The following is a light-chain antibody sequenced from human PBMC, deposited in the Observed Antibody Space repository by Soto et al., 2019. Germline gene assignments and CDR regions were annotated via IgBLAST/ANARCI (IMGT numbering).Light chain of an antibody. CDR3: VAWDASVNGWV. CDR2: RDS. CDR1: TSNVESNT. J-gene: IGLJ3*02. V-gene: IGLV1-44*01. Sequence: QSVLTQPPSASGTPGQTVSISCSGSTSNVESNTVNWYQQLPGTAPKLVIYRDSKRPSGVPDRFSGSKSGTSASLAISGLHPDDEADYYCVAWDASVNGWVFGGGTKL.